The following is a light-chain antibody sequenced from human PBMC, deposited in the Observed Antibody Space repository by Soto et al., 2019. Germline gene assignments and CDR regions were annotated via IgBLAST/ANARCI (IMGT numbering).Light chain of an antibody. V-gene: IGLV2-23*01. CDR2: EDS. CDR1: SSDVGSYNL. Sequence: QSVLTQPASVSGSPGQSSTISCTGTSSDVGSYNLVSWYQQHPGKAPKLMIYEDSKRPSGVSTRFSGSKSGNTASLTISGLQAEDEADYYCCSYAGSGTYVFGTGTRSPS. J-gene: IGLJ1*01. CDR3: CSYAGSGTYV.